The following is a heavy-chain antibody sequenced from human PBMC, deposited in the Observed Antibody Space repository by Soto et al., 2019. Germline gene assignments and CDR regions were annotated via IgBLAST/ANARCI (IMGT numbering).Heavy chain of an antibody. D-gene: IGHD3-10*01. CDR3: ARIRRDVLLWFGELVSHYYYMDV. J-gene: IGHJ6*03. Sequence: QVQLQESGPGLVKPSETLSLTCTVSGGSISSYYWSWIRQPPGKGLEWIGYIYYSGSTNYNPSLKSRVTISVDTSKNQFSLKLSSVTAADTAVYYCARIRRDVLLWFGELVSHYYYMDVWGKGTTVTVSS. CDR1: GGSISSYY. CDR2: IYYSGST. V-gene: IGHV4-59*01.